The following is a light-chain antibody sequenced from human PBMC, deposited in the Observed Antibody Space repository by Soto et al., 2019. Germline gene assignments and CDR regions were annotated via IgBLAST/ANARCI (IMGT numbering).Light chain of an antibody. J-gene: IGKJ4*01. V-gene: IGKV1-12*01. CDR3: QQANSFPLT. Sequence: DIQMTQSPSSVSASVGDRVSITCRASQGISNWLYWYQQKPGRAPNLLIYTGSSLQSGVPSRFSGTGSGTDFTLTISSRQPEDVATYYCQQANSFPLTFGGGTKVEIK. CDR1: QGISNW. CDR2: TGS.